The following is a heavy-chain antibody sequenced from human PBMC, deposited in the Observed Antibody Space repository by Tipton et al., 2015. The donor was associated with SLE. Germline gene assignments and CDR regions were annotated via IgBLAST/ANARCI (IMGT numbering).Heavy chain of an antibody. Sequence: QLVQSGPEVKKPGSSVKVSCKASGGTFSNFAISWVRQAPGQGLEWMGEIIPIFGTPSSAQKFQGRVTITADEVTSTAYMELSSLRLEDTAVYYCARRRWLQLDWYFDLWGRGILVTVSS. D-gene: IGHD5-24*01. V-gene: IGHV1-69*01. CDR1: GGTFSNFA. CDR3: ARRRWLQLDWYFDL. J-gene: IGHJ2*01. CDR2: IIPIFGTP.